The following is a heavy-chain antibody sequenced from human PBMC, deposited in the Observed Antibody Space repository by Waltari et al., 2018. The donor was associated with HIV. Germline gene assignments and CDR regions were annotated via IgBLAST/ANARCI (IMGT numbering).Heavy chain of an antibody. V-gene: IGHV3-53*01. Sequence: EVQLVKSGGGLIQPGGSLRLSCAASGFTVSSNYMSWVRQAPGQGLEWVSVIYSGGSTFYADAVQGRFTSSRDNAKNTLFLQLNSLRAEDTAVYYCARDRGDSLFPYWGQGTLVTVSS. CDR2: IYSGGST. J-gene: IGHJ4*02. D-gene: IGHD5-18*01. CDR3: ARDRGDSLFPY. CDR1: GFTVSSNY.